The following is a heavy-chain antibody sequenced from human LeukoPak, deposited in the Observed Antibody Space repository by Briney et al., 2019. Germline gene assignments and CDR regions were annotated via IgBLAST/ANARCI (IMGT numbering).Heavy chain of an antibody. V-gene: IGHV3-74*01. CDR3: ARDQIAGYSYEETFDY. CDR1: GFTFSSYW. CDR2: INGDGSST. Sequence: GGSLKLSCAASGFTFSSYWMHWVRQAPGKGLVWVSRINGDGSSTAYADSVKGRFTISRDNAKNTLYLQMNSLRAEDTAVYYCARDQIAGYSYEETFDYWGQGTLVTVSS. D-gene: IGHD5-18*01. J-gene: IGHJ4*02.